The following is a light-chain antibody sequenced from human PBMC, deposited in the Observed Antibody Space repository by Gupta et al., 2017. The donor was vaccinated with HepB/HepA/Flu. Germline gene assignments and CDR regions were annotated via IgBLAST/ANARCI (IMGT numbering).Light chain of an antibody. CDR1: SSNIENNY. V-gene: IGLV1-51*02. J-gene: IGLJ2*01. Sequence: QSVLTQPHSGSAAPEQKVTISCSGSSSNIENNYVSLYQQLPGPAHKLLIHVINKLPSGIPDRFSGFYYCTSDIPATRTIHAGEEADEDGCSCSTNPSALPVVFGGGTKLTVL. CDR3: CSCSTNPSALPVV. CDR2: VIN.